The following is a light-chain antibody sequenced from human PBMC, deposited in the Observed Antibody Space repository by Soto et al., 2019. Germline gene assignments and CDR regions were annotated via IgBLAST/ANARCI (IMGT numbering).Light chain of an antibody. CDR2: EVS. Sequence: QSALTQPASVSGSPGQSITISCTGTSSDIGDYNYVSWYQQHPGKAPKLMLYEVSNRPSGISSRFSGSKSGNTASLTISGLQAEDEADYYCSSYTSSSTPLFGGGTQLTVL. CDR1: SSDIGDYNY. J-gene: IGLJ2*01. CDR3: SSYTSSSTPL. V-gene: IGLV2-14*01.